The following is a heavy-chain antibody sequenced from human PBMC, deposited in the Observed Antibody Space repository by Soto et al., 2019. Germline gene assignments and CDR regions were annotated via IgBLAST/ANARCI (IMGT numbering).Heavy chain of an antibody. Sequence: SGFTFSSYGMHWVRQAPGKGLEWVAVISYDGSNKYYADFVKGRFTISRDNSKNTLYLQMNSLRAEDTAVYYCAKDLLGVRAAGYYYYGMDVWGQGTTVTSP. CDR2: ISYDGSNK. D-gene: IGHD6-25*01. CDR3: AKDLLGVRAAGYYYYGMDV. CDR1: GFTFSSYG. V-gene: IGHV3-30*18. J-gene: IGHJ6*02.